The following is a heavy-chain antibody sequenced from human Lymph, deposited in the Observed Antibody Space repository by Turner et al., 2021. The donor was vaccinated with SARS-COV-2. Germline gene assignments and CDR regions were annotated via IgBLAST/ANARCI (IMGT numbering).Heavy chain of an antibody. CDR2: IIPILAIA. Sequence: QVQLVQSGAEVKTPGSSVKVSCKASVGTFSSYAITWVRQAPGQGLEWMGGIIPILAIANYAQKFQGRVTITADKSTSTAYMELSSLRSEDTAVYYCARDSPYCSSTSCYDPWGQGTLVTVSS. V-gene: IGHV1-69*10. CDR1: VGTFSSYA. J-gene: IGHJ5*02. CDR3: ARDSPYCSSTSCYDP. D-gene: IGHD2-2*01.